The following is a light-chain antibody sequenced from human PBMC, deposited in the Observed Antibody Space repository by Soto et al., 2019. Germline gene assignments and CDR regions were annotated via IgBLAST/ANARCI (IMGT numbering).Light chain of an antibody. CDR1: QSISSW. J-gene: IGKJ1*01. Sequence: DIQMTQSPSTLCASLGDRVTITCRASQSISSWLAWYQQKPGKAPKLLIYDASSLESGVPSRFSGSGSGTEFTLTISSLQPDDFATYYCQQHNSYPWTFGQGTKVDIK. CDR3: QQHNSYPWT. V-gene: IGKV1-5*01. CDR2: DAS.